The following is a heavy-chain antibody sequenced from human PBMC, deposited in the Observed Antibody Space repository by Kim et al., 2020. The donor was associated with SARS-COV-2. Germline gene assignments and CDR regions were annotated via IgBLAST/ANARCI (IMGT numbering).Heavy chain of an antibody. D-gene: IGHD6-13*01. CDR1: GYSFTSYW. CDR2: IDPSDSYT. CDR3: ARTPKSGIAAAGTREVAFTNWFDP. V-gene: IGHV5-10-1*01. J-gene: IGHJ5*02. Sequence: GESLKISCKGSGYSFTSYWISWVRQMPGKGLEWMGRIDPSDSYTNYSPSFQGHVTISADKSISTAYLQWSSLKASDTAMYYCARTPKSGIAAAGTREVAFTNWFDPWGQGTLVTVSS.